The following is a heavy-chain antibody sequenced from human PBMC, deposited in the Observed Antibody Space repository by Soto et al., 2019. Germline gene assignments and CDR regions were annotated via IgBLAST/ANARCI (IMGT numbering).Heavy chain of an antibody. CDR1: GGSISSYY. CDR2: VSYSGST. Sequence: SETLSLTCTVSGGSISSYYWSWIRQPPGKGLEWIGYVSYSGSTNYSPSLKSRVTISVDTSKNQFSLKLSSVTAADTAVYYCARSYSDLWSGDYYYYMAVWGKGTTVTVS. J-gene: IGHJ6*03. CDR3: ARSYSDLWSGDYYYYMAV. D-gene: IGHD3-3*01. V-gene: IGHV4-59*08.